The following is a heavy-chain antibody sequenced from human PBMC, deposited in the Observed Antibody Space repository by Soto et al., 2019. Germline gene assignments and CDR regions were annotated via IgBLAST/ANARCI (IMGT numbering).Heavy chain of an antibody. CDR2: IYYSGST. J-gene: IGHJ4*02. D-gene: IGHD3-10*01. Sequence: QVQLQESGPGLVKPSQTLSLTCTVSGGSISSGGYYWSWIRQHPGKGLEWIGYIYYSGSTYYNPSLKSRVTISVDTSKNQFSLKLSSVTAADTAVYYCARAGANGIYGSGSYYNAPFDYWGQGTLVTASS. CDR1: GGSISSGGYY. CDR3: ARAGANGIYGSGSYYNAPFDY. V-gene: IGHV4-31*03.